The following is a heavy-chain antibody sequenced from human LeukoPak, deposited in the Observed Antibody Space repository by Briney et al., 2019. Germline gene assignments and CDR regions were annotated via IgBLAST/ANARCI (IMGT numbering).Heavy chain of an antibody. CDR2: IRSTGDT. V-gene: IGHV3-48*01. D-gene: IGHD5-12*01. Sequence: PGGSLRLSCAASGFIFSQYSINWVRQARGKGREWVSHIRSTGDTFYADSVKGRFTISRDNARNSLYLQMNSLRAEDTAMYYCARDAGNSGYGCDLWGQGTLVTVAS. CDR1: GFIFSQYS. CDR3: ARDAGNSGYGCDL. J-gene: IGHJ5*02.